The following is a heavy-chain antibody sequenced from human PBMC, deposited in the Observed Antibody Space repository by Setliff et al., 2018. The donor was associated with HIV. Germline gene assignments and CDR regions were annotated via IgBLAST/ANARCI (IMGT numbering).Heavy chain of an antibody. CDR3: AKDRGRGNWLDP. D-gene: IGHD3-16*01. Sequence: ASVKVSCKASGGTFNSYAIKWVRQAPGQGLECMGEIIPILGIASYAQKFQGRVTFSADTSTSTAYMELSSLRSEDTAVYYCAKDRGRGNWLDPWGQGTLVTVSS. J-gene: IGHJ5*02. CDR2: IIPILGIA. CDR1: GGTFNSYA. V-gene: IGHV1-69*10.